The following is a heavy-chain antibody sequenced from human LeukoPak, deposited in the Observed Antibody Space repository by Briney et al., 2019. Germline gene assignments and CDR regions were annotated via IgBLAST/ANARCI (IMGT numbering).Heavy chain of an antibody. V-gene: IGHV4-38-2*02. D-gene: IGHD3-3*01. Sequence: SETLSLTCTVSGYSINSDYYWGWIRQPPGKGLEWIGSVHHSGRTYYNPSLKSRVTISVDTSKNQFSLKLNSVTAADTAVYYCARDHLANLASRLFDPWGQGSLVTVSS. CDR1: GYSINSDYY. CDR3: ARDHLANLASRLFDP. J-gene: IGHJ5*02. CDR2: VHHSGRT.